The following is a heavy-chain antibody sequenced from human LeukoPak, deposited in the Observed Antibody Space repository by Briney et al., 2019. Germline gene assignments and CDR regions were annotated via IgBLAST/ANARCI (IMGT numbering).Heavy chain of an antibody. CDR1: GFTFSSYW. CDR2: IKPDGSET. V-gene: IGHV3-7*01. CDR3: ARYASGSYHLDY. D-gene: IGHD3-10*01. J-gene: IGHJ4*02. Sequence: GGPLRLSCAVSGFTFSSYWMSWVRQAPGKGLDWVAKIKPDGSETNHVDSVRGRFTISRDNAKNSLNLQMNSLRAEDTAVYYCARYASGSYHLDYWGQGNLVTVSS.